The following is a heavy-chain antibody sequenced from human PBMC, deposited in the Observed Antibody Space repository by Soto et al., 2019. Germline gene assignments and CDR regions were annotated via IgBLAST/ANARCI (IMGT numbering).Heavy chain of an antibody. CDR1: GFTFSSYG. D-gene: IGHD3-22*01. V-gene: IGHV3-30*18. Sequence: GGSLRLSCAASGFTFSSYGMHWVRQAPGKGLEWVAVISYDGSNKYYADSVKGRFTISRDNSKNTLYLQMNSLRAKDTAVYYCAKEYYYDSSGPYYFDYWGQGTLVTVSS. CDR2: ISYDGSNK. CDR3: AKEYYYDSSGPYYFDY. J-gene: IGHJ4*02.